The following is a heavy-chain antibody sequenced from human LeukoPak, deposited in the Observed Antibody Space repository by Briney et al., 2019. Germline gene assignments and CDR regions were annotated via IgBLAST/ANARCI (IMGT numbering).Heavy chain of an antibody. V-gene: IGHV4-34*01. D-gene: IGHD5-12*01. J-gene: IGHJ4*02. CDR3: ARGDGSGYDLGPLGY. Sequence: SETLSLTCAVYGGSFSGYYWSWIRQPPGKGLEWIGEINHSGSTNYNPSLKSRVTISVDTSKNQFSLKLSSVTAADTAVYYCARGDGSGYDLGPLGYWGQGTLVTVSS. CDR2: INHSGST. CDR1: GGSFSGYY.